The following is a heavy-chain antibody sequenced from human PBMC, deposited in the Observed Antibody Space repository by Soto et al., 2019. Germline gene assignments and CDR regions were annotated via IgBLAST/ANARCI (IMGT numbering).Heavy chain of an antibody. J-gene: IGHJ6*02. D-gene: IGHD6-19*01. CDR2: IWYDGSNK. V-gene: IGHV3-33*01. CDR1: GFTFSSYG. CDR3: ARERVAVAGKDYYYSGMGV. Sequence: GGSLRLSCAASGFTFSSYGMHWVRQAPGKGLEWVAVIWYDGSNKYYADSVKGRFTISRDNSKNTLYLQMNSLRAEDTAVYYCARERVAVAGKDYYYSGMGVWGQGTTLTV.